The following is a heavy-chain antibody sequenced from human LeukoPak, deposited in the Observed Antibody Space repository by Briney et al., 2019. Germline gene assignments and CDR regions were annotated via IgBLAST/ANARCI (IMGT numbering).Heavy chain of an antibody. V-gene: IGHV1-18*01. J-gene: IGHJ6*02. Sequence: ASVKVSCKASGYTFTSYSISWVRQAPGQGLEWMGWISAYNGNTNYAQKLQGRVTMTTDTSTSTAYMELRSLRSDDTAVYYCARARIAAAGTIGYYYGMDVWGQGTTVTVSS. CDR3: ARARIAAAGTIGYYYGMDV. D-gene: IGHD6-13*01. CDR1: GYTFTSYS. CDR2: ISAYNGNT.